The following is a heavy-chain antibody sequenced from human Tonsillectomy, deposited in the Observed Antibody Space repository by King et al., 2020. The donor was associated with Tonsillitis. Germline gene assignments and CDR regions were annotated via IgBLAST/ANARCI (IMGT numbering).Heavy chain of an antibody. CDR1: GFRFSSYA. V-gene: IGHV3-23*04. CDR2: ISGSGAST. D-gene: IGHD1-26*01. CDR3: AKGVGATNYYGMDV. Sequence: QLVQSGGGLVQPGGSLRLSCAGSGFRFSSYAMTWVRQAPGQGLEWVSDISGSGASTYYADSVKGRFTVSRDNSKNTVYLQMSSLRVEDTAVYYCAKGVGATNYYGMDVWGQGTTVTVPS. J-gene: IGHJ6*02.